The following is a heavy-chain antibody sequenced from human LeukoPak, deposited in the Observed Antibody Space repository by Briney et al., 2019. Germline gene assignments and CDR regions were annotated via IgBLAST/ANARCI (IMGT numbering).Heavy chain of an antibody. CDR1: GYTATGYY. CDR3: ARGGTPYGDFDY. D-gene: IGHD4-17*01. V-gene: IGHV1-2*02. J-gene: IGHJ4*02. Sequence: GASVKVSCKASGYTATGYYMHWVRQAPGQGLEWMGWINPNNGGTNHAQKFQGRVTMTRDTSISTVYMELTRLSSDDTAVYYCARGGTPYGDFDYWGQGTLVTVSS. CDR2: INPNNGGT.